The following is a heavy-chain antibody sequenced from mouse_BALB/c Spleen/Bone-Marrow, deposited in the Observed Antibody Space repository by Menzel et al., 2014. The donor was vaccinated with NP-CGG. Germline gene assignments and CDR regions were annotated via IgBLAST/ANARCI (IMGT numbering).Heavy chain of an antibody. CDR3: ARERRSRAMDY. CDR2: IYPGNVNT. J-gene: IGHJ4*01. CDR1: GYTSTSYY. Sequence: QVQLKESGPELVKPGASVRISCKASGYTSTSYYIHWVKQRPGQGLEWIGWIYPGNVNTKYNEKFKGKATLTADKSSSTAYMQLGSLTSEDSAVYFCARERRSRAMDYWGQGTSVTVSS. V-gene: IGHV1S56*01.